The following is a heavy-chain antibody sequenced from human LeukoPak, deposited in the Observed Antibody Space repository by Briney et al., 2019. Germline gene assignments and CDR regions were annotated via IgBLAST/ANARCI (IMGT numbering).Heavy chain of an antibody. Sequence: SETLSLTCTVSGSSISSHFWTWIRQPPGKGLEWIGYIHYSGNTNYNPSLKSRLSISVDTSKNEFSLKLTSVTAAGTAVYYCARDFLECSRASCLNWFDTWGQGTLVTVSS. V-gene: IGHV4-59*11. CDR3: ARDFLECSRASCLNWFDT. J-gene: IGHJ5*02. D-gene: IGHD2-2*01. CDR2: IHYSGNT. CDR1: GSSISSHF.